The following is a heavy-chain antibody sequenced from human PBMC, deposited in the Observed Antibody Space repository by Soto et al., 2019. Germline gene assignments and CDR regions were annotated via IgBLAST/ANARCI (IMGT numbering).Heavy chain of an antibody. V-gene: IGHV1-18*01. D-gene: IGHD2-15*01. CDR1: GYTFTSYG. Sequence: ASVKVSCKASGYTFTSYGISWVRQAPGQGLEWMGWISAYNGNTNYAQKLQGRVTMTTDTSTSTAYMELRSLRSDDTAVYYCARDVYCSGGSCYHPYYFDYWGQAILVTVSS. CDR2: ISAYNGNT. J-gene: IGHJ4*02. CDR3: ARDVYCSGGSCYHPYYFDY.